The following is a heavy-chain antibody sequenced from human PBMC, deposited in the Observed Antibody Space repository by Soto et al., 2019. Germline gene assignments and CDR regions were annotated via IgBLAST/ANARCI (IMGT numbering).Heavy chain of an antibody. V-gene: IGHV1-69*01. CDR1: GDTFNNYA. CDR2: ITPLFGTT. J-gene: IGHJ4*02. CDR3: ATPAAVAGPFDY. Sequence: QVQLVQSGAEVKKPGSSVKVSCKASGDTFNNYAFSWVRQAPGQGLELLGGITPLFGTTNYAQKFQGRVTITADESTSTAYMELRNLRSEDTAVYYCATPAAVAGPFDYWGQGTRSPSPQ. D-gene: IGHD6-19*01.